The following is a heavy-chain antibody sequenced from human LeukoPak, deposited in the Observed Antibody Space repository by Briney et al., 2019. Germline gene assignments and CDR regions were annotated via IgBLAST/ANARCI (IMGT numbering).Heavy chain of an antibody. D-gene: IGHD2-2*01. CDR2: IKQDGSEK. V-gene: IGHV3-7*04. CDR3: ARVDIVVVPAARGGYYYYYYMDV. CDR1: GFTFSSYW. Sequence: GGSLRLSCAASGFTFSSYWMSWVRQVPGKGLEWVANIKQDGSEKYYVDSVKGRFTISRDNAKNSLYLQMNSLRAEDTAVYYCARVDIVVVPAARGGYYYYYYMDVWGKGTTVTVSS. J-gene: IGHJ6*03.